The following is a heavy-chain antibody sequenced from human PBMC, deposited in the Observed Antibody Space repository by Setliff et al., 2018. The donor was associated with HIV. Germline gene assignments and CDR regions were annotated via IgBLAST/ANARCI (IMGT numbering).Heavy chain of an antibody. CDR3: ASGENLQPRMDV. CDR1: GYTFTDYA. V-gene: IGHV1-69*05. Sequence: GASVKVSCKASGYTFTDYAMHWVRQAPGQRLEWMAGIMPIFGTVSHTQKFQGRVRISTDESTNTVYMELTSLRSEDTAVYYCASGENLQPRMDVWGQGTTVTVSS. J-gene: IGHJ6*02. D-gene: IGHD5-18*01. CDR2: IMPIFGTV.